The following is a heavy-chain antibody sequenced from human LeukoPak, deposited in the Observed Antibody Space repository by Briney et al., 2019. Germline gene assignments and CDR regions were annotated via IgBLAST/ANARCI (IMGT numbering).Heavy chain of an antibody. CDR3: AKDGSLWFGEAPTDY. D-gene: IGHD3-10*01. V-gene: IGHV3-30*02. Sequence: GGSLRLFCAASGFTFSSYGMHWLRQAPGKGLEWVAFIRYDGSNKYYADSVKRRFTISRDNSKNTLYLQMNSLRAEDTAVYYCAKDGSLWFGEAPTDYWGQGTLVTVSS. CDR1: GFTFSSYG. CDR2: IRYDGSNK. J-gene: IGHJ4*02.